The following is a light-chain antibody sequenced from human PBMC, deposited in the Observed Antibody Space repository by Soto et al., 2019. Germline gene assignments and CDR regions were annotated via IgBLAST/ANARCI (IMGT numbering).Light chain of an antibody. Sequence: QCVLKQPASGSGSPGQASTISCTGTSSDVGGYNYVSWYQQHPGKAPKLMIYEVSKRPSGVPDRFSGSKSGNTASLTVSGLQAEDEADYYCSSYAGSNNNYVFGTGNKVTLL. CDR1: SSDVGGYNY. V-gene: IGLV2-8*01. CDR3: SSYAGSNNNYV. J-gene: IGLJ1*01. CDR2: EVS.